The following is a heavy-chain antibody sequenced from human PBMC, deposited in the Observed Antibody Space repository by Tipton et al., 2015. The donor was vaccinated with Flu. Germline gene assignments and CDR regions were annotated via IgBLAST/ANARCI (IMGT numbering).Heavy chain of an antibody. J-gene: IGHJ4*02. Sequence: SLRLSCAASGFTFDDYAMHWVRQAPGKGLEWVSGIGGDGHTHYADSVRGRFTISRDNSKNTVYLQMNTLRAEDTALYYCAKDPHFWSASDHWGQGTLVTVSS. CDR2: IGGDGHT. D-gene: IGHD3-3*02. V-gene: IGHV3-23*01. CDR1: GFTFDDYA. CDR3: AKDPHFWSASDH.